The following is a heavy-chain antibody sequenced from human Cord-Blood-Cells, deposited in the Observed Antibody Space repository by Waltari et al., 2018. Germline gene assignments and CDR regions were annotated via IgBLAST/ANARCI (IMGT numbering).Heavy chain of an antibody. J-gene: IGHJ6*03. CDR1: GFTVSSNY. V-gene: IGHV3-53*01. CDR3: ARMSGYYYYYMDV. CDR2: IYSGGST. D-gene: IGHD3-3*01. Sequence: EVQLVESGGGLIQPGGSLRLSCAASGFTVSSNYMSWVRQATGKGLGWVSVIYSGGSTYYADAVKGQFTISRDNAKNTLYLQMNSLRAEDTAVYYCARMSGYYYYYMDVWGKGTTVTVSS.